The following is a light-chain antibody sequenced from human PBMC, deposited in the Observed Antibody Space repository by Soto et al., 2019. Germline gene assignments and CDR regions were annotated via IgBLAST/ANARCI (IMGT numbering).Light chain of an antibody. Sequence: QAVVTQPPSVSGTPGQRVTISCSGSSSNIGSNTVNWYQQFPGTAPRLLIYSSYQRPSGVPDRFSGSKSGTSASLAISGLQSDDEADYYCAAWDDSLNGWVFGGGTKLTVL. CDR1: SSNIGSNT. CDR3: AAWDDSLNGWV. V-gene: IGLV1-44*01. CDR2: SSY. J-gene: IGLJ3*02.